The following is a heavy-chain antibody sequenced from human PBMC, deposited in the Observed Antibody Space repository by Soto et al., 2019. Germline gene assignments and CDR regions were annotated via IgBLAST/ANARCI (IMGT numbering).Heavy chain of an antibody. CDR3: AREARSRFLEWRLGWLDP. V-gene: IGHV1-69*04. CDR1: GGTFSSYT. D-gene: IGHD3-3*01. J-gene: IGHJ5*02. Sequence: SVKVSCKASGGTFSSYTISWVRQAPGQGLEWMGRIIPILGIANYAQKFQGRVTITADKSTSTAYMELSSLRSEDTAVYYCAREARSRFLEWRLGWLDPWGQGTLVTVSS. CDR2: IIPILGIA.